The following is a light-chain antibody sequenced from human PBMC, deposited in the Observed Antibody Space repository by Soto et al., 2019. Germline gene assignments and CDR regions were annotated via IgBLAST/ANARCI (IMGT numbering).Light chain of an antibody. CDR3: SSYAGSNMV. CDR1: SSDVGGYNY. V-gene: IGLV2-8*01. J-gene: IGLJ3*02. Sequence: QSALTQPPSASGSPGQSVTISCTGTSSDVGGYNYVSGYQQHPGKAPKLMSYEATKRPSGVPDRFSGSKSGNTASLTVSGLQAEDEADYYCSSYAGSNMVFGGGTKVTVL. CDR2: EAT.